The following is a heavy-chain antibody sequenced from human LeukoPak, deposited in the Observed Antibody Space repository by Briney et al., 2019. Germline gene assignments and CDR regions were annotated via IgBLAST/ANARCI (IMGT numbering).Heavy chain of an antibody. V-gene: IGHV3-30-3*01. CDR1: GFTFSNYA. J-gene: IGHJ3*02. D-gene: IGHD6-19*01. Sequence: GGSLRLSCAASGFTFSNYAMHWVRQAPGKGLEWVAVISFDGTNKYYANSVQGRFTISRDNSKNTLYLQMNSLRAEDTAVYYCARVFRIAVAGTDAFDIWGQGTMVTVSS. CDR2: ISFDGTNK. CDR3: ARVFRIAVAGTDAFDI.